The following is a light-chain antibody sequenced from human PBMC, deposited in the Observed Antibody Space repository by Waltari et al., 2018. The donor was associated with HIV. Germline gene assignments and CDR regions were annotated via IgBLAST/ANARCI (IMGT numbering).Light chain of an antibody. V-gene: IGLV1-40*01. CDR2: GSS. CDR1: SPNIGAGYA. Sequence: QSVLTQPPSVSGAPGQWVTISCTGHSPNIGAGYAVHWSQQFPGTAPKPLIYGSSNRTSGVPDRFSGSKSGTSASLAITGLQAEDEADYYCQSYDSSLSDVVFGGGTKLTVL. J-gene: IGLJ2*01. CDR3: QSYDSSLSDVV.